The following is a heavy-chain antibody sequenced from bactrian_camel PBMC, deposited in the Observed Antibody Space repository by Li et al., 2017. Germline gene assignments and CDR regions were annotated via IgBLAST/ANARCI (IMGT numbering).Heavy chain of an antibody. J-gene: IGHJ4*01. CDR3: ATGPYGLGVLMYNHDPAT. CDR2: IYTDGST. D-gene: IGHD3*01. Sequence: HVQLVESGGGLVQPGGSLRLSCAASGYTYSTNCMGWFRQAPGKEREGVATIYTDGSTYYADSVKGRFTVSRDNTNTLHLQLNNLKPEDSAMYYCATGPYGLGVLMYNHDPATWGQGTQVTVS. V-gene: IGHV3S53*01. CDR1: GYTYSTNC.